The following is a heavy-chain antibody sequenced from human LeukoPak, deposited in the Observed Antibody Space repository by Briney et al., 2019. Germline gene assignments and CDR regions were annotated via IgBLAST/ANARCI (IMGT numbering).Heavy chain of an antibody. J-gene: IGHJ4*02. D-gene: IGHD5-18*01. Sequence: GGSLRLSCAASGFTFSSYSMNWVRQAPGKGLEWVSYISTSTSTVYYADSVKGRSTISRDNAKKSLYLQMNSLRDEDTAVYYCARVDPAMGDFDYWGQGTLVTVSS. V-gene: IGHV3-48*02. CDR2: ISTSTSTV. CDR1: GFTFSSYS. CDR3: ARVDPAMGDFDY.